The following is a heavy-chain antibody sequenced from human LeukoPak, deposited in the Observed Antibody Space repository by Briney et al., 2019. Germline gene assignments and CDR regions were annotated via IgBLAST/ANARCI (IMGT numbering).Heavy chain of an antibody. CDR3: ARASAAYDFWSGYYSYYFDY. CDR2: IYYSGST. CDR1: GGSFSGYY. Sequence: SETLSLTCAVYGGSFSGYYWSWIRQPPGKGLEWIGYIYYSGSTNYNPSLKSRVTISVDTSKNQFSLKLSSVTAADTAVYYCARASAAYDFWSGYYSYYFDYWGQGTLVTVSS. J-gene: IGHJ4*02. D-gene: IGHD3-3*01. V-gene: IGHV4-59*01.